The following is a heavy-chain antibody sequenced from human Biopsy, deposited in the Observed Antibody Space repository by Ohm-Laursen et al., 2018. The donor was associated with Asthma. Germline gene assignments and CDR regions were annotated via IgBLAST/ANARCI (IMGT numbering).Heavy chain of an antibody. CDR3: ARHPYVDGSDNYYYRGNDYYLGMDV. CDR1: GGTFRTYA. J-gene: IGHJ6*02. D-gene: IGHD3-10*01. CDR2: IIPIFGTA. V-gene: IGHV1-69*13. Sequence: SVKVSCKASGGTFRTYAFNWVRQAPGQGLEWMGGIIPIFGTASYAQKFQGRVTITADESTSTAYMELSSLRSEDTAVYYCARHPYVDGSDNYYYRGNDYYLGMDVWGQGTTVTVSS.